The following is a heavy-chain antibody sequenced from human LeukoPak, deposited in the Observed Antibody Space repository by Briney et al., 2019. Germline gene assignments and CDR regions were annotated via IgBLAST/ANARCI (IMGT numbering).Heavy chain of an antibody. CDR1: GFTFSSYG. Sequence: PGRSLRLSCAASGFTFSSYGMHRVRQAPGKGLEWVAVISYDGSNKYYADSVKGRFTISRDNSKNTLYLQMNSLRAEDTAVYYCAYDSSGYYYPLFDYWGQGTLVTVSS. CDR2: ISYDGSNK. V-gene: IGHV3-30*18. D-gene: IGHD3-22*01. CDR3: AYDSSGYYYPLFDY. J-gene: IGHJ4*02.